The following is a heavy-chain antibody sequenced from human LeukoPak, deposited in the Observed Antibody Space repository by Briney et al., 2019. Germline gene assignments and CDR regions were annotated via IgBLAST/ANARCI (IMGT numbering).Heavy chain of an antibody. D-gene: IGHD4-17*01. CDR1: GFTFSSYW. CDR2: IKSDGSST. Sequence: PGGSLRLSCAASGFTFSSYWMHWVRQAPGKGLVWASRIKSDGSSTTYADSVKGRFTISRDNAKNTLYLQMNSLRAEDSAVYYCARGYGDWFDPWGQGTLVTVSS. J-gene: IGHJ5*02. CDR3: ARGYGDWFDP. V-gene: IGHV3-74*01.